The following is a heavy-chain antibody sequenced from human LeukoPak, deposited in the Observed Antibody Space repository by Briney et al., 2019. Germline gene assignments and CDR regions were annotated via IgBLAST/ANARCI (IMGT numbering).Heavy chain of an antibody. CDR3: ARTAYGGNSEVYYYYMDV. CDR2: MNPSSGNT. Sequence: ASVKVSCKASGYTFTSYDINWVRQATGQGLEWMGWMNPSSGNTGYAQKFQGRVTITRNTSISTAYMELSSLRSEDTAVYYCARTAYGGNSEVYYYYMDVWGKGTTVTVSS. D-gene: IGHD4-23*01. J-gene: IGHJ6*03. CDR1: GYTFTSYD. V-gene: IGHV1-8*03.